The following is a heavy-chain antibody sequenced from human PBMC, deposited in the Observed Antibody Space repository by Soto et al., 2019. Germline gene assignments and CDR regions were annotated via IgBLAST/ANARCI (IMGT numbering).Heavy chain of an antibody. J-gene: IGHJ4*02. Sequence: QVHLVQSGAEVKKPGASVKVSCKGSGYGFTTYGITWVRQAPGQGLEWMAWISAHNGNTNYAQKLQGRVTVTRDTSTRTGCAELRSRRSDDAAVYECARRRSGDYGGQGALGTASS. CDR3: ARRRSGDY. CDR1: GYGFTTYG. V-gene: IGHV1-18*01. CDR2: ISAHNGNT.